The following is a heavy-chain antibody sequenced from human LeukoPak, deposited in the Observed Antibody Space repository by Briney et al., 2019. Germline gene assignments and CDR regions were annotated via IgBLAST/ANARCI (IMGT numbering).Heavy chain of an antibody. CDR1: GFTFSSYS. Sequence: GGSLRLSCAASGFTFSSYSMNWVRQAPGKGLEWVSSISSSSSYIYYADSVKGRFTISRDNAKNSLYLQMNSLRAEDTAVYYCARDGEDTAYDYWGQEPWSPSPQ. CDR3: ARDGEDTAYDY. V-gene: IGHV3-21*01. CDR2: ISSSSSYI. J-gene: IGHJ4*01. D-gene: IGHD5-18*01.